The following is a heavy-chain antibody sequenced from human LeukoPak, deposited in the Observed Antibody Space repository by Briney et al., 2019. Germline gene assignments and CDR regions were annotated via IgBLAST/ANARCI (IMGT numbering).Heavy chain of an antibody. CDR2: ISSSGSTI. Sequence: PGGSLRLSCAASGFTFSNAWMNWVRQAPGKGLEWVSYISSSGSTIYYADSVKGRFTISRDNAKNSLYLQRNSLRAEDTAVYYCARASGSDDAFDIWGQGTMVTVSS. V-gene: IGHV3-48*04. J-gene: IGHJ3*02. CDR3: ARASGSDDAFDI. CDR1: GFTFSNAW. D-gene: IGHD1-26*01.